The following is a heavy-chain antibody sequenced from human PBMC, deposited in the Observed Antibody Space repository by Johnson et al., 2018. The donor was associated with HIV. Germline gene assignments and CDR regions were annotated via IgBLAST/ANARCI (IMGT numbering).Heavy chain of an antibody. Sequence: MLLVESGGGVVQPGRSLRLSCAASGFTFSSYAMHWVRQAPGKGLEWVSYISSSGTSVYYADSVKGRFSISRDNAKHSLYLQMNSLRAEDTAVYYCARDRGYWDAFDIWGQGTMVTVSS. V-gene: IGHV3-48*04. CDR3: ARDRGYWDAFDI. CDR2: ISSSGTSV. D-gene: IGHD3-22*01. CDR1: GFTFSSYA. J-gene: IGHJ3*02.